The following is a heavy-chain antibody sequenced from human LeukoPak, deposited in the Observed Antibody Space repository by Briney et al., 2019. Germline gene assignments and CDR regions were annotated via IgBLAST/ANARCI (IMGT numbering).Heavy chain of an antibody. CDR3: ARRRGDFWSDYYAFDY. D-gene: IGHD3-3*01. CDR1: GDSINNYY. Sequence: SETLSLTCTVSGDSINNYYWSWIRQPPGKGLEWIGYIYYSGSTNYNPSLTSRVTISLDTSKNQFSLKLSSVTAADTAVYYCARRRGDFWSDYYAFDYWGQGTLVTISS. CDR2: IYYSGST. J-gene: IGHJ4*02. V-gene: IGHV4-59*08.